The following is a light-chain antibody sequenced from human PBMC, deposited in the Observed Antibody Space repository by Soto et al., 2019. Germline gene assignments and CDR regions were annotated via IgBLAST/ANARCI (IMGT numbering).Light chain of an antibody. V-gene: IGLV2-14*01. CDR1: SSDVGAYNY. CDR2: EVS. CDR3: SSYTGTSTLV. Sequence: QSALTQPASVSGSPGQSITISCTGNSSDVGAYNYVSWFQQHPGKAPKLMIYEVSNRPSGISSRFSGSKSGNTASLTISGLQAEDDADYYCSSYTGTSTLVFGGGTKLTVL. J-gene: IGLJ2*01.